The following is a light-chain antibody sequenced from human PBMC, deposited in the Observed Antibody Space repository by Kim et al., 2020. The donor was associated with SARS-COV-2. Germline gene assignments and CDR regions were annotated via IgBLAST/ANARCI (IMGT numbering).Light chain of an antibody. Sequence: WSPEETATLYCMASQSVSSSYLAWYQQKPAQAPRLLIYGASSRATGIPDRFSGSGSGTDFTLTISRLEPEDFAVYYCQQYGSSPYTFGQGTKLEI. CDR3: QQYGSSPYT. CDR1: QSVSSSY. CDR2: GAS. V-gene: IGKV3-20*01. J-gene: IGKJ2*01.